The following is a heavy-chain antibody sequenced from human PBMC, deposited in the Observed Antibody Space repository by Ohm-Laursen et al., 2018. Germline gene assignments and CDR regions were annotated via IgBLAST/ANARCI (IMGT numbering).Heavy chain of an antibody. J-gene: IGHJ4*02. CDR3: AKDMRSGWYAPFDY. CDR1: GFTFSSYA. Sequence: LSCAASGFTFSSYAMSWVRQAPGKGLEWVSAISGSGGSTYYADSVKGRFTISRDNSKNTLYLQMNSLRAEDTAVYCCAKDMRSGWYAPFDYWGQGTLVTVSS. V-gene: IGHV3-23*01. CDR2: ISGSGGST. D-gene: IGHD6-19*01.